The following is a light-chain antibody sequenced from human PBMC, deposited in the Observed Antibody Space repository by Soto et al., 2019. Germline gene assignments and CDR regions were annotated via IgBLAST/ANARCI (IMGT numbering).Light chain of an antibody. CDR2: DVS. J-gene: IGLJ2*01. Sequence: QSALTQPRSVSGSPGQSVTISCTGTSSDIGGYKYVSWYQQHPGKAPKLIICDVSQRPSGVPDRFSGSKSGNTAPLTISGLQAEDEADYYCCSYAGSYTLLFGGGTKLTVL. CDR3: CSYAGSYTLL. V-gene: IGLV2-11*01. CDR1: SSDIGGYKY.